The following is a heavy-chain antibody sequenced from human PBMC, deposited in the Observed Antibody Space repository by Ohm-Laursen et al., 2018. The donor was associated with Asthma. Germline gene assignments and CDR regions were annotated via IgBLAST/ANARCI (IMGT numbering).Heavy chain of an antibody. CDR1: GFTFNNYA. V-gene: IGHV3-23*01. CDR3: AKDGTTYSDILTGYSDY. D-gene: IGHD3-9*01. Sequence: SLRLSCTASGFTFNNYAMIWVRQAPGKGLEWVSGISVGGSRYYGDSVKGRFTISRDNSKNTLYLQMSNVRAEDTAVYYCAKDGTTYSDILTGYSDYWGQGTLVTVSS. CDR2: ISVGGSR. J-gene: IGHJ4*02.